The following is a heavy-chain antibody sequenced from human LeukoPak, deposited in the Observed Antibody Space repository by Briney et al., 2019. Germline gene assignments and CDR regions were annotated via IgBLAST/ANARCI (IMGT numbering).Heavy chain of an antibody. V-gene: IGHV4-34*01. Sequence: SDTLSLTCAVYGGSFSGYYWSWIRQPPGKGLEWIGEINHSGSTNYNPSLKSLVTISVDTSKNQCFLKLSSVTAADTAVYYCARFVTYYDFWSGGVSDYWGQGTLVTVSS. CDR3: ARFVTYYDFWSGGVSDY. D-gene: IGHD3-3*01. CDR2: INHSGST. J-gene: IGHJ4*02. CDR1: GGSFSGYY.